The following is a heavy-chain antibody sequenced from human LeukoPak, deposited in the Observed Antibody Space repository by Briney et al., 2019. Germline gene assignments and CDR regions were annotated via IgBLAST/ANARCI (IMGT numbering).Heavy chain of an antibody. CDR2: IYTSGST. V-gene: IGHV4-4*07. Sequence: SETLSLTCTVSGGSVSSYYWNWIRQPAGKGLEWIGRIYTSGSTIYNPSLKSRVTMSVDTFMTQFSLKLSSVTAADTAVYYCARGYDFWSGLVGGWFDPWGQGTLVTVSS. J-gene: IGHJ5*02. CDR1: GGSVSSYY. D-gene: IGHD3-3*01. CDR3: ARGYDFWSGLVGGWFDP.